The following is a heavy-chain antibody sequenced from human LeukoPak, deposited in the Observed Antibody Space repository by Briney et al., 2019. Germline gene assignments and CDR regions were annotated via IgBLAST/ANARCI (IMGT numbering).Heavy chain of an antibody. V-gene: IGHV3-30*02. CDR1: GFSFSSFG. CDR3: AKPGRSITTVGRFYYMDV. D-gene: IGHD6-13*01. J-gene: IGHJ6*03. CDR2: MRFDGSTK. Sequence: GGSLRLSCAASGFSFSSFGMHWVRQAPGKGLEWVAYMRFDGSTKYYADSVKGRFTISRDNSKNTLYLQMKSLRPEDTAVYHCAKPGRSITTVGRFYYMDVWGKGTTITVSS.